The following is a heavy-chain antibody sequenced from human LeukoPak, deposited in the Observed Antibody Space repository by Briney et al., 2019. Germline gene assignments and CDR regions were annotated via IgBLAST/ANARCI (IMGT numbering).Heavy chain of an antibody. V-gene: IGHV3-33*08. CDR1: GFTFSSYS. J-gene: IGHJ3*02. D-gene: IGHD2/OR15-2a*01. CDR3: ARWGIIGHDAFDI. Sequence: GGSLRLSCAASGFTFSSYSMNWVRQAPGRGLEWLALIRHDGNEEWYVDSVRGRFTISRDNSKNTVFLQMNSLRADDTAVYYCARWGIIGHDAFDIWGQGTMVTVSS. CDR2: IRHDGNEE.